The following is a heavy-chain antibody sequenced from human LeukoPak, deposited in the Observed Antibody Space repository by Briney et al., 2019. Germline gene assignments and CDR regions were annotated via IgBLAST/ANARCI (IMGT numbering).Heavy chain of an antibody. D-gene: IGHD3-10*01. CDR2: IYYSGST. Sequence: PSETLSITCTVPGGSISSYYWSLIRQPPGKGPEWIGYIYYSGSTKYNPSLNSRVTMSVDTSKNQCSLKLSSVTAADTAVYYCARDRMDSGSFDYWGQGTLVTVSS. V-gene: IGHV4-59*01. J-gene: IGHJ4*02. CDR1: GGSISSYY. CDR3: ARDRMDSGSFDY.